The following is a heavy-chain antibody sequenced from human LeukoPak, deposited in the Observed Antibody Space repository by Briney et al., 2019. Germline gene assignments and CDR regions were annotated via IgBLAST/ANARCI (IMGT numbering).Heavy chain of an antibody. V-gene: IGHV3-30-3*01. Sequence: QSGGSLRLSCAASGFTFSSYAMHWVRQAPGKGLEWVAVISYDGSNKYYADSVKGRFTISRDNSKNTLYLQMNSLRAEDTAVYYCAKDLFLGYWGQGTLVTVSS. D-gene: IGHD3-3*01. CDR3: AKDLFLGY. CDR1: GFTFSSYA. CDR2: ISYDGSNK. J-gene: IGHJ4*02.